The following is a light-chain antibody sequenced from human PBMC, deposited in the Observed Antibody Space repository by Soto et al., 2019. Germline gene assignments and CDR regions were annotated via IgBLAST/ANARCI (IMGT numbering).Light chain of an antibody. CDR1: QGVGSN. CDR2: GAS. J-gene: IGKJ1*01. V-gene: IGKV3-15*01. Sequence: EIVMTQSPATLSVSPGERATLSCRASQGVGSNLAWYQQKPGQAPRLLIYGASTRATGIPARFSGSGSGTEFTLTISSLQSEDFAVYYCQQYENWPPWTFGQGTKVEIK. CDR3: QQYENWPPWT.